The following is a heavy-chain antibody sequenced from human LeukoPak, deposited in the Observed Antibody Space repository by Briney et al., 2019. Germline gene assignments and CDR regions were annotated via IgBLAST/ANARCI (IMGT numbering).Heavy chain of an antibody. CDR2: IKQDGSEK. J-gene: IGHJ4*02. V-gene: IGHV3-7*01. CDR1: GFTFSSYW. CDR3: ARHLGYSSSSY. Sequence: PGGSLRLSCAASGFTFSSYWMSWVRQAPGKGLEWVANIKQDGSEKYYVDSVKGRFTISRDNAKNSRYLQMNSLRAEDTAVYYCARHLGYSSSSYWGQGTLVTVSS. D-gene: IGHD6-6*01.